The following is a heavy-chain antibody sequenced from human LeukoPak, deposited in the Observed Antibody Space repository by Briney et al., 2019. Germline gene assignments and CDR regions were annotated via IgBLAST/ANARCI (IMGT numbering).Heavy chain of an antibody. J-gene: IGHJ3*02. CDR2: IYTSGST. Sequence: SETLSLTCTVSGGSISSYYWSWIRQPAGKGLEWIGRIYTSGSTNYNPSLKSRVTISVDTSKNQFSLKLSSVTAADTAVYYCARDAFGFPGRCFDIWGQGTMVTVSS. CDR1: GGSISSYY. V-gene: IGHV4-4*07. D-gene: IGHD3-16*01. CDR3: ARDAFGFPGRCFDI.